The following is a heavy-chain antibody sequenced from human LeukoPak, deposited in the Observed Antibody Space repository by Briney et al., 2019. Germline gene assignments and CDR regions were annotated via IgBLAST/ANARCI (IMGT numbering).Heavy chain of an antibody. CDR1: GFTVSTNY. J-gene: IGHJ6*04. D-gene: IGHD2-21*01. CDR3: ARDHNCGADCYSGMDV. CDR2: VYGGGST. V-gene: IGHV3-53*01. Sequence: SLRLSCAASGFTVSTNYMRWVRQAAGEGLGWVSVVYGGGSTYYADSGKGRFTISGDNSKSTVYLQMNSLRAEETAVYYCARDHNCGADCYSGMDVWGKGITVTVSS.